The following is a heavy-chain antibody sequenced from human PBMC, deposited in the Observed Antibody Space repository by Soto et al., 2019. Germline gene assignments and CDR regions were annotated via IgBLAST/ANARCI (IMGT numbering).Heavy chain of an antibody. V-gene: IGHV3-48*03. J-gene: IGHJ6*02. CDR1: GFTFSSYE. Sequence: PGGSLRLSCEGSGFTFSSYEMNWVRQAPGKGLEWVSYISSSGSTKNCADSVKGRFTISRDNVKNSLYLQMNSLRAEDTAVYYCARVPRNFYYNGMDVWGQGTTVTVSS. CDR3: ARVPRNFYYNGMDV. CDR2: ISSSGSTK.